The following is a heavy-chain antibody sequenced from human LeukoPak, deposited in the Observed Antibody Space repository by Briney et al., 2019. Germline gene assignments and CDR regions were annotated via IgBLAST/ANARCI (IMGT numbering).Heavy chain of an antibody. CDR3: AREDTYSRGWYGPDY. CDR2: LNQDGSEK. Sequence: GGSLRLSCAASGFTFSSFAMSWVRQAPGKGLEWVANLNQDGSEKYYVDSVKGRFTISRDNTKNSLYLHMNSLRAEDTAVYYCAREDTYSRGWYGPDYWGQGTLVTVSS. V-gene: IGHV3-7*01. J-gene: IGHJ4*02. CDR1: GFTFSSFA. D-gene: IGHD6-19*01.